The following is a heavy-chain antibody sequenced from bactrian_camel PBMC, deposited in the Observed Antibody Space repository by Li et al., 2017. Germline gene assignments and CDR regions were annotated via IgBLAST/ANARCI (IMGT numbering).Heavy chain of an antibody. V-gene: IGHV3S9*01. D-gene: IGHD4*01. CDR2: ADADRRT. Sequence: HVQLVESGGGSVQAGASLNLSCEVSGYRTSGFCVAWFRQSPGKERQGVAAADADRRTIYGDFVEGRFTIDRDNARNILYLRMHDLKPEDTAMYYCAADPRWRSTIAMSLTPASYNFWGQGTQVTVS. CDR3: AADPRWRSTIAMSLTPASYNF. J-gene: IGHJ4*01. CDR1: GYRTSGFC.